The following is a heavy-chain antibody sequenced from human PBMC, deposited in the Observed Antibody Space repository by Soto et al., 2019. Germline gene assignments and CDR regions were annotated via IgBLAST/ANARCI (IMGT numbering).Heavy chain of an antibody. D-gene: IGHD6-6*01. CDR3: ERISIAALPEKW. CDR2: ISAYNGNT. CDR1: GYTFTSYG. Sequence: ASVKVSCKASGYTFTSYGISWVRQAPGQGLEWMGWISAYNGNTNYAQKLQGRVTMTTDTSTSTAYMELRSLRYDDTAVYYGERISIAALPEKWWGQGNLVTVSS. V-gene: IGHV1-18*01. J-gene: IGHJ4*02.